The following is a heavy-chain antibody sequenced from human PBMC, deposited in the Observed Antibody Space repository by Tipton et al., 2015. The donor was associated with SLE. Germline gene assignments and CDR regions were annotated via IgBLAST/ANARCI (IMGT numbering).Heavy chain of an antibody. D-gene: IGHD6-13*01. V-gene: IGHV4-59*01. J-gene: IGHJ4*02. CDR3: AGGQLDRRLFVY. CDR1: GGSISSYY. CDR2: IYYSGST. Sequence: TLSLTCTVSGGSISSYYWSWIRQPPGKGLEWIGYIYYSGSTNYNPSLKSRVTISVDTSKNQFSLKLSSVTAADTAVYYCAGGQLDRRLFVYGGQGTRVTVSS.